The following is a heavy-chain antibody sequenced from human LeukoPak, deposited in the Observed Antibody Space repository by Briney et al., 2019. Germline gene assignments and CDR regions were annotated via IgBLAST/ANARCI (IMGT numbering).Heavy chain of an antibody. CDR3: AREVSEGFDF. D-gene: IGHD3-22*01. CDR2: FGTRSTSV. CDR1: GFTLSKFG. V-gene: IGHV3-21*01. J-gene: IGHJ4*02. Sequence: GGSLRLSCTASGFTLSKFGMNWIRQAPGKGLEWVSSFGTRSTSVYHAGSVKGRFAISRDNAKNSLYLQMNSLRAEDTALYYCAREVSEGFDFWGQGTLVTVSS.